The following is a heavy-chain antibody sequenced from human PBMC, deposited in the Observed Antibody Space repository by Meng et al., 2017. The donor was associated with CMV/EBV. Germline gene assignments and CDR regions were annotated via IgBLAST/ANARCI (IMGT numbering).Heavy chain of an antibody. J-gene: IGHJ4*02. CDR2: ISSISSYI. V-gene: IGHV3-21*01. CDR1: GFTCSTYS. CDR3: ARGGY. Sequence: LVGAGGALVKAGGARRLSCAAAGFTCSTYSMNWVRQAQGKVLEGVSSISSISSYIYYADSVKGRFTISRDNAKNSLYLQMNSQRAEDTAVYYCARGGYWGQGTLVTVSS.